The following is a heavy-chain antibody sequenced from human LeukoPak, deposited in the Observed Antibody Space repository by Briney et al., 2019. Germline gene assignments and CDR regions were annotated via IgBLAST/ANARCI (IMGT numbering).Heavy chain of an antibody. D-gene: IGHD3-10*01. CDR1: GGSISSSSYY. CDR3: ARAREELVLSWFDP. V-gene: IGHV4-39*06. J-gene: IGHJ5*02. CDR2: IYYSGST. Sequence: PSETLSLTCTVSGGSISSSSYYWGWIRQPPGKGLEWIGSIYYSGSTYYNPSLKSRVTISVDKSKNHFALKLNSVTAADTAVYYCARAREELVLSWFDPWGQGTLVTVSS.